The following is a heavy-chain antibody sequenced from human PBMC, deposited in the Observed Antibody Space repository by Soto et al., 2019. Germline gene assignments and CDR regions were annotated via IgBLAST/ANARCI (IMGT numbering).Heavy chain of an antibody. CDR1: GFTFSSYA. Sequence: GPLRLSCAASGFTFSSYAMSWVRQAPGKGLEWVSAISGSGGSTYYADSVKGRFTISRDNSKNTLYLQMNSLRAEDTAVYYCAKVNSGPMIVVVITAAFDYWGQGTLVNVSS. D-gene: IGHD3-22*01. CDR3: AKVNSGPMIVVVITAAFDY. J-gene: IGHJ4*02. CDR2: ISGSGGST. V-gene: IGHV3-23*01.